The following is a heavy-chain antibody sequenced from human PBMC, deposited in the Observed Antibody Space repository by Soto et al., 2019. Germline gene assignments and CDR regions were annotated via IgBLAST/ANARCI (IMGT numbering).Heavy chain of an antibody. CDR3: QGGDF. V-gene: IGHV4-34*01. CDR1: GGSLTGYY. D-gene: IGHD3-16*01. J-gene: IGHJ4*02. Sequence: SETLSLTCEVSGGSLTGYYWIWDRQTPGKGLEWIGEINDSGTTYCNPPFKSRLTISINTAKRQISLRLTSVTAADTGVYYCQGGDFWGQGTRVTVSS. CDR2: INDSGTT.